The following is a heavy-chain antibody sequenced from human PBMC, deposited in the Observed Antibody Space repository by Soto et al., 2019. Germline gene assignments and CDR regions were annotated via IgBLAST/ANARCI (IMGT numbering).Heavy chain of an antibody. J-gene: IGHJ4*02. V-gene: IGHV3-7*03. D-gene: IGHD2-21*02. CDR1: GLTFSGHW. CDR3: SSRPSGMTYHAVFDF. Sequence: GGSLRLSCAASGLTFSGHWMTWVRQTPGEGLQWVAGIKPDGSETFYVDSVKGRFTISRDNARNSLFLQMDSLRADDTAVYYCSSRPSGMTYHAVFDFWGQGTLVTVSS. CDR2: IKPDGSET.